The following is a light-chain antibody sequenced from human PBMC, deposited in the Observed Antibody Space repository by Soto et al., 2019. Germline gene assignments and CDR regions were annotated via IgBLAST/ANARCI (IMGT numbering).Light chain of an antibody. CDR2: GAS. Sequence: EIVLTQSPGTLSLSPGERATLSCRASQNVDSNYLAWYQQKPGQAPRLLIFGASSRATGIPDKFSGSGSGTDFTLTISRLEPDDFAVYYCQRYGGPSWTFGQGTKVDIK. V-gene: IGKV3-20*01. CDR1: QNVDSNY. CDR3: QRYGGPSWT. J-gene: IGKJ1*01.